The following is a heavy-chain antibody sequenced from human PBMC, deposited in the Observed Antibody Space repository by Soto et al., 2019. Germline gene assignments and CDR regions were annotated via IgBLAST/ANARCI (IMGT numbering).Heavy chain of an antibody. J-gene: IGHJ3*02. D-gene: IGHD4-17*01. Sequence: SVKVSCKASGGTFSSYTISWVRQAPGQGLEWMGRIIPILGIANYAQKFQGRVTITADKSTSTAYVELSCLRSEDTAVYYCARAYGDYVGAAFDIWGQGTMVT. CDR3: ARAYGDYVGAAFDI. V-gene: IGHV1-69*02. CDR2: IIPILGIA. CDR1: GGTFSSYT.